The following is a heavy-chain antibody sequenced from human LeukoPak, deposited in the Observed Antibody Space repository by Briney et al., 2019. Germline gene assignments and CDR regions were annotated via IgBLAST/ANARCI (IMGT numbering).Heavy chain of an antibody. V-gene: IGHV4-34*01. CDR3: ARRTDTAMEFDY. J-gene: IGHJ4*02. D-gene: IGHD5-18*01. Sequence: SETLSLTCAVYGGSFNGYYWSWIRQPPGKGLEWIREINHSGSTNYNPSLKSRVTISVDTSKNQFSLKLSSVTAADTAVYYCARRTDTAMEFDYWGQATLVTVSS. CDR2: INHSGST. CDR1: GGSFNGYY.